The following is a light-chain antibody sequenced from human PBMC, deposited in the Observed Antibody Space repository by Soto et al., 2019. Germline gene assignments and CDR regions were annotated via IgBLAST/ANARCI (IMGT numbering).Light chain of an antibody. CDR3: QQYNNWPIT. Sequence: EIVMTQSPATLSVSPGVRANLSCRVSQSVSINLAWYQRKPGQAPRLLIYGASTRATGIPAGFSGSGSGTEFTLTISSLQSEDFAVYFCQQYNNWPITFGQGTRLEIK. V-gene: IGKV3-15*01. J-gene: IGKJ5*01. CDR2: GAS. CDR1: QSVSIN.